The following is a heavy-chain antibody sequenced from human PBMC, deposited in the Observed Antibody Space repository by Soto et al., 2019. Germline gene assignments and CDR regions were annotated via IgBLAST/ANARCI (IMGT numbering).Heavy chain of an antibody. CDR3: TRDVVQLVVSYYYGMDV. D-gene: IGHD6-6*01. V-gene: IGHV3-49*03. Sequence: PGGSLRLSCTASGFTFGDYAMSWFRQAPGKGLEWVGFIRSKAYGGTTEYAASVKGRFTISRDDSKSIAYLQMNSLKTEDTAVYYCTRDVVQLVVSYYYGMDVWGQGTTVTVSS. CDR1: GFTFGDYA. J-gene: IGHJ6*02. CDR2: IRSKAYGGTT.